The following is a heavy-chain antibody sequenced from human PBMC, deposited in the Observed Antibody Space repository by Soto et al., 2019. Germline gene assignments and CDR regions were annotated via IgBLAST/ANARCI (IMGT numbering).Heavy chain of an antibody. CDR2: INGGNDNT. D-gene: IGHD6-13*01. CDR3: ARQQPVPRIFDY. V-gene: IGHV1-3*01. CDR1: GYSFTTYA. J-gene: IGHJ4*02. Sequence: QVQVVQSGAEVKKPGASVKVSCKASGYSFTTYAMHWVRQAPGQGLEWMGWINGGNDNTKYSQKFQGRVTITRDTSANTVYMELNSLISEDTAIYYCARQQPVPRIFDYWGQGTLVTVSS.